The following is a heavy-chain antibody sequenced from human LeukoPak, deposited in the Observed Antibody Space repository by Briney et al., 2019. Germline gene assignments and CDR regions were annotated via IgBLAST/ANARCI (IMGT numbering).Heavy chain of an antibody. D-gene: IGHD5-24*01. CDR1: GGSISSYY. CDR2: TYYSGST. CDR3: ARDQRQEGWFDP. J-gene: IGHJ5*02. V-gene: IGHV4-59*01. Sequence: SETLSLTCTVSGGSISSYYWSWIRQPPGKGLEWIGYTYYSGSTNYNPSLKSRVTISVDTSKNQFSLKLSSVTAADTAVYYCARDQRQEGWFDPWGQGTLVTVSS.